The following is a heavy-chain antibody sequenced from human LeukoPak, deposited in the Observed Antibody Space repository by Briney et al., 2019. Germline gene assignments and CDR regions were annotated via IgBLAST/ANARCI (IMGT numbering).Heavy chain of an antibody. V-gene: IGHV3-30*18. J-gene: IGHJ5*02. D-gene: IGHD3-10*01. CDR1: GFPFSSYA. CDR3: AKDRVRGIIIYLEWFDP. CDR2: ISYDGNNK. Sequence: GGSLRLSCAASGFPFSSYAMHWVRQAPGKGLEWVAVISYDGNNKYYADSVKGRFTISRDNSKNTLYLQMNSLRTENTAVYYCAKDRVRGIIIYLEWFDPWGQGTLVTVSS.